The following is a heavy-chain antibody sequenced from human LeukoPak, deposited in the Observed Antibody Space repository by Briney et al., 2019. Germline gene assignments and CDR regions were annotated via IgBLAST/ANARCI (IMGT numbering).Heavy chain of an antibody. D-gene: IGHD5-24*01. CDR1: GYTFTSNY. CDR2: ISPSGGST. V-gene: IGHV1-46*01. J-gene: IGHJ5*02. Sequence: AASVKVSCKAFGYTFTSNYMHWVRQAPGQGPEWMGVISPSGGSTTYAQKFQGRVTLTRDMSTSTDYLELSSLRSEDTAVYYCARDNSVRDGAWWFNPWGQGTLVTVSS. CDR3: ARDNSVRDGAWWFNP.